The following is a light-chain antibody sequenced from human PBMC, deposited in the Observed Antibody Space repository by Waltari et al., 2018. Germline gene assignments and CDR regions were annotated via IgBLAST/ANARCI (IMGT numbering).Light chain of an antibody. CDR3: CSYAGNYVWV. CDR2: DVS. J-gene: IGLJ3*02. CDR1: SSDIGRYDI. V-gene: IGLV2-23*02. Sequence: QSALTQPAAVSGSPGQSVTISCTGASSDIGRYDIVFWYQQHPGNAPKLVTSDVSKRPSRVSDRFSGSKSGDTAYLTISGLQFEDEADYYCCSYAGNYVWVFGGGTRLTVL.